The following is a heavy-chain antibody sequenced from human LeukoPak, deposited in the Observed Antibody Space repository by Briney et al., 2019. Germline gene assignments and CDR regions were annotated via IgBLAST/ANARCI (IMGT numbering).Heavy chain of an antibody. D-gene: IGHD2-21*01. J-gene: IGHJ4*02. V-gene: IGHV3-23*01. Sequence: GGSLRLSCAASGFTFSSYAMSWVRQAPGKGLEWVSAISGSGGSTYYADSVKGRFTISRDNSKNTLYLQMNSLRAEDTAVYYCAKVGWWCRFEECFDYWSQGTLVTVSS. CDR2: ISGSGGST. CDR1: GFTFSSYA. CDR3: AKVGWWCRFEECFDY.